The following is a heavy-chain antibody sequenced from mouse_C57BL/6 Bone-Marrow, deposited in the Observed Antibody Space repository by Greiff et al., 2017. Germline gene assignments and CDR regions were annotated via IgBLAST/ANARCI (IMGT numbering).Heavy chain of an antibody. CDR3: AREGYSNYVDYYAMDY. D-gene: IGHD2-5*01. V-gene: IGHV1-18*01. CDR1: GYTFTDYN. Sequence: VQLQQSGPELVKPGASVKIPCKASGYTFTDYNMDWVKQSHGKSLEWIGDINPNNGGTIYNQKFKGKATLTVDNSSSTAYMELRSLTSEDTAVYYCAREGYSNYVDYYAMDYWGQGTAVTVSS. J-gene: IGHJ4*01. CDR2: INPNNGGT.